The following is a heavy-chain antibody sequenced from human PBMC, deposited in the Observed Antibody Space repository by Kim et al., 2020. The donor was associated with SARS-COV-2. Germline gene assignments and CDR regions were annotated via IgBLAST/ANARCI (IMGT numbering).Heavy chain of an antibody. CDR1: RFTFSSYG. CDR3: ARVRYYYDSSGYSSGDFDY. J-gene: IGHJ4*02. D-gene: IGHD3-22*01. Sequence: GGSLRLSCAASRFTFSSYGMHWVRQAPGKGLEWVAVIWYDGSNKYYADSVKGRFTISRDNSKNTLYLQMNSLRAEDTAVYYCARVRYYYDSSGYSSGDFDYWGQGTLVTVSS. CDR2: IWYDGSNK. V-gene: IGHV3-33*01.